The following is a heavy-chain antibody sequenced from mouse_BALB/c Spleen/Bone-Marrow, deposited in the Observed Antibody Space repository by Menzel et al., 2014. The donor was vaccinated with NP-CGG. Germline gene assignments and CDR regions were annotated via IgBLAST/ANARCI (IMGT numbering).Heavy chain of an antibody. J-gene: IGHJ4*01. CDR2: IVPGDGST. CDR3: ASYYDGVMDY. V-gene: IGHV1-85*01. D-gene: IGHD2-3*01. Sequence: VQRVESGAELVKPGASVKLSCKASGYTFTSYDINWVRQRPEQGLEWIGWIVPGDGSTKYNEKFKGKATLTTDKSSSTAYMQLSRLTSEDSAVYFCASYYDGVMDYWGQGTSVTVSS. CDR1: GYTFTSYD.